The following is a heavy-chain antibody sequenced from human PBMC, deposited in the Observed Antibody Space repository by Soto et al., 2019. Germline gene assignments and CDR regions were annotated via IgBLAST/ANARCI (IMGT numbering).Heavy chain of an antibody. Sequence: EVQLVESGGCLVQPGGSLRLSCAASGFTFSSYSMNWVRQAPGKGLEWVSYISNSGSTIYYADSVKGRFTISRDNAKNSLYVQMNSLRDEDTAVYYCARDRWTVAGNYYYYGMDVWGQGTTVTVSS. D-gene: IGHD6-19*01. CDR3: ARDRWTVAGNYYYYGMDV. V-gene: IGHV3-48*02. CDR2: ISNSGSTI. J-gene: IGHJ6*02. CDR1: GFTFSSYS.